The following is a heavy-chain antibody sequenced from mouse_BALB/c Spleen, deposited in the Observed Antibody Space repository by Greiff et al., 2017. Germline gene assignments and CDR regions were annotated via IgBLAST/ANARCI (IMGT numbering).Heavy chain of an antibody. CDR1: GFSLTSYG. CDR2: IWSGGST. CDR3: ASSSTMITTEGAWFAY. V-gene: IGHV2-2*02. D-gene: IGHD2-4*01. J-gene: IGHJ3*01. Sequence: VQLQQSGPGLVQPSQSLSINCTVSGFSLTSYGVHWVRQSPGKGLEWLGVIWSGGSTDYNAAFISRLSISKDNSKSQVFFKMNSLQANDTAIYYCASSSTMITTEGAWFAYWGQGTLVTVSA.